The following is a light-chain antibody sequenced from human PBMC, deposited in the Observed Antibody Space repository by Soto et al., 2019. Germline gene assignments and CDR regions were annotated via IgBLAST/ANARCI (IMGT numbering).Light chain of an antibody. CDR1: SSNIGSNT. V-gene: IGLV1-44*01. CDR2: SNN. Sequence: QSVLTQPPSASGTPGQRVTISCSGSSSNIGSNTVNWYQQLPGTAPKLLIYSNNQRPSRVPDRFSGSKSGTSASLAISGLQSEDEADYYCAAWDDSRNGFYVFGTGTKVTVL. CDR3: AAWDDSRNGFYV. J-gene: IGLJ1*01.